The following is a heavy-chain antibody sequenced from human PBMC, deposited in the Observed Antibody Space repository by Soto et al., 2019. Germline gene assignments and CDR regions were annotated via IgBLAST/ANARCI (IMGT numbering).Heavy chain of an antibody. Sequence: SETLSLTCTVSGGSITTGGSYWSWIRQHPGKGLEWIGNIYHSGNTYYNPSLKSRLTISVDTSKNHFSLMVDSVTAADTAVYYCSRARFQVLYGKPYFDSWGQGTLVTVSS. CDR1: GGSITTGGSY. J-gene: IGHJ4*02. V-gene: IGHV4-31*03. CDR3: SRARFQVLYGKPYFDS. CDR2: IYHSGNT. D-gene: IGHD2-2*02.